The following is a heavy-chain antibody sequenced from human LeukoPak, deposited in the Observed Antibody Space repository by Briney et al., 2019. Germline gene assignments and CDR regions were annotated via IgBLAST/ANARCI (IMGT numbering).Heavy chain of an antibody. CDR3: AKDREGSSGWYTDALDI. CDR1: GFTFSSYA. V-gene: IGHV3-23*01. Sequence: QTGGSLRLSCAASGFTFSSYAMSWVRQAPGKGLEWVSAISGSGGSTYYADSVKGRFTISRDNSKNTLYLQMNSLRAEDTAVYYCAKDREGSSGWYTDALDIWGQGTMVTVSS. D-gene: IGHD6-19*01. CDR2: ISGSGGST. J-gene: IGHJ3*02.